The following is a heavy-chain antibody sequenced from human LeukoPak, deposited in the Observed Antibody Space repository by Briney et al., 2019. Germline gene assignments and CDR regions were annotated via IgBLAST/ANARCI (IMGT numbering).Heavy chain of an antibody. J-gene: IGHJ4*02. CDR3: ARTDYDFWSGYFDY. Sequence: PGGSLRLSCTVSGFTFSSYAMHWVRQAPGKGLEWVAVISYDGSNKYYADSVKGRFTISRDNSKNTLYLQMNSLRAEDTAVYYCARTDYDFWSGYFDYWGQGTLVTVSS. D-gene: IGHD3-3*01. V-gene: IGHV3-30-3*01. CDR1: GFTFSSYA. CDR2: ISYDGSNK.